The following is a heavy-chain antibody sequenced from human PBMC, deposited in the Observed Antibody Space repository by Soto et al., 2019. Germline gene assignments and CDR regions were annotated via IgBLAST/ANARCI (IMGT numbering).Heavy chain of an antibody. CDR1: GFVFSSYS. CDR3: AREVIEVTNGMDV. V-gene: IGHV3-21*01. Sequence: EVILVESGGGLVKPGGSLRLSCANSGFVFSSYSMNWVRQAPGKGLEWGSSISASGSYTFHADSVKGRFTISRDNANNLLYLQMSSLRADDTAVYYCAREVIEVTNGMDVWGQGTTVTVSS. J-gene: IGHJ6*02. CDR2: ISASGSYT. D-gene: IGHD2-21*01.